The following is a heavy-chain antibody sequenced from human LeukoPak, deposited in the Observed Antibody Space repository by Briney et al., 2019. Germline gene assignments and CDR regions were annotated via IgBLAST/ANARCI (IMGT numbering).Heavy chain of an antibody. Sequence: ASVKVSCKASGYTFIRYYMHWVRQAPGQGLEWMGIINPSGGSTSYAQKFQGRVTMTRDTSTSTVYMELSRLRSDDTAVYYCARTEYSSPSGGFDPWRQGTLVTVSS. CDR2: INPSGGST. J-gene: IGHJ5*02. D-gene: IGHD6-6*01. V-gene: IGHV1-46*01. CDR1: GYTFIRYY. CDR3: ARTEYSSPSGGFDP.